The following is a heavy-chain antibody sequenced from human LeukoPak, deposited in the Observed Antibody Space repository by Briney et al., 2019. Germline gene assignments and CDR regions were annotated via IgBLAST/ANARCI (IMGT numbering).Heavy chain of an antibody. J-gene: IGHJ4*02. D-gene: IGHD5-18*01. CDR3: AKGEGYSYGLQDY. CDR1: GFTFSSYA. CDR2: ISGSDGST. Sequence: GGSLRLSCAASGFTFSSYAMRWVRRAPGKGLEWVSGISGSDGSTHYADSVKGRFTISRDNSKNTLYLQMNSLRAEDTAVYYCAKGEGYSYGLQDYWGQGTLVTVSS. V-gene: IGHV3-23*01.